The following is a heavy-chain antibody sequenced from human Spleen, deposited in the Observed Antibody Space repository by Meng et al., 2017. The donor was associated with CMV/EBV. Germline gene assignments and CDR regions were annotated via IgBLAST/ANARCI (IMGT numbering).Heavy chain of an antibody. V-gene: IGHV1-18*01. CDR3: ARDTCSGGSCYPYYGMDV. D-gene: IGHD2-15*01. CDR2: ISAYNGNT. CDR1: CYTFTSYG. J-gene: IGHJ6*02. Sequence: ASVKVSCKASCYTFTSYGISWVQQAPGQGLEWMGWISAYNGNTNYAQKLQGRVTMTTDTSTSTAYMELRSLRSDDTAVYYCARDTCSGGSCYPYYGMDVWGQGTTVTVSS.